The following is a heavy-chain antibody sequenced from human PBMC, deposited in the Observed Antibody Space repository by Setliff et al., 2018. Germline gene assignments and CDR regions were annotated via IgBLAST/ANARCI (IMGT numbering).Heavy chain of an antibody. CDR3: ARDISYGKIDY. D-gene: IGHD5-18*01. Sequence: AASVKVSCKASGGTFSIYTISWVRQAPGQGLEWMGRIIPIFGTANYAQKFQGRVTITADKSTSTAYMELSRLRSDDTAVYYCARDISYGKIDYWGQGTLVTVSS. CDR2: IIPIFGTA. J-gene: IGHJ4*02. V-gene: IGHV1-69*08. CDR1: GGTFSIYT.